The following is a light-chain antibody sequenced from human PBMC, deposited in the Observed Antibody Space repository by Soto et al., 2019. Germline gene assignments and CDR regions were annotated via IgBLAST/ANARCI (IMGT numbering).Light chain of an antibody. J-gene: IGLJ1*01. CDR3: SSYTSSSIDYV. V-gene: IGLV2-14*01. Sequence: QSALTQPASVSGSPGQSITISCTGTSSDVGGYNYVSWYQQHPGKAPKLMIYEVSNRPSGVPNRFSGSKSGNTASLTISGLQAEDEADCYCSSYTSSSIDYVFGTGTKLTVL. CDR1: SSDVGGYNY. CDR2: EVS.